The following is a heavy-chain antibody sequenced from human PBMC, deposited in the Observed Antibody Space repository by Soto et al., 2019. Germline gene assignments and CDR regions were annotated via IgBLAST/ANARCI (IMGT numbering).Heavy chain of an antibody. CDR1: GGSISSGDYY. J-gene: IGHJ5*02. V-gene: IGHV4-39*01. CDR2: IYYSGGT. D-gene: IGHD3-22*01. Sequence: ASETLSLTCTVSGGSISSGDYYWSWIRQPPGKGLEWIGYIYYSGGTFYTPSLKSRVTMSVDTSNNQFSLKLSSVTAADTAVYYCARQASGYYYGWFDPWGQGTLVTVSS. CDR3: ARQASGYYYGWFDP.